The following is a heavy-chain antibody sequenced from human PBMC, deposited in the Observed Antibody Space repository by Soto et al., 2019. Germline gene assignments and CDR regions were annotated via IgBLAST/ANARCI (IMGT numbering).Heavy chain of an antibody. J-gene: IGHJ4*02. CDR2: ISAYNGNT. CDR3: ARVIAAAADFDY. Sequence: QVQLVQSGAEVKKPGASVKVSCKASGYTFTSYGISWVRQAPGQGLEWMGWISAYNGNTNYAQKLQGRVTMTPNTSTNTAYRELRNRRSDDTAVYYCARVIAAAADFDYWGQGTLVTVSS. D-gene: IGHD6-13*01. CDR1: GYTFTSYG. V-gene: IGHV1-18*01.